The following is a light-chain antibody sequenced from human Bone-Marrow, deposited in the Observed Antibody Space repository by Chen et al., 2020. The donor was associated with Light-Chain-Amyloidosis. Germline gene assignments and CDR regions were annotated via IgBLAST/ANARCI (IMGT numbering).Light chain of an antibody. CDR1: QSVSSN. J-gene: IGKJ1*01. V-gene: IGKV3-15*01. CDR3: QQYGLT. Sequence: EVVLTQSPATLSVSPGERPTLSCMASQSVSSNLAWYQHKPGQAPRLLIYGASSRATGVPPRFSGSGSGTDFTLTITSLQSEDSAVYYCQQYGLTFGQGTKVEIK. CDR2: GAS.